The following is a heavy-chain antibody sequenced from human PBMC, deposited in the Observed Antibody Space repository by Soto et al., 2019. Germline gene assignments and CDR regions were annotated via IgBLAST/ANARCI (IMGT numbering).Heavy chain of an antibody. CDR1: GFIVSSSY. D-gene: IGHD4-4*01. V-gene: IGHV3-66*01. CDR3: ARDSYTRY. J-gene: IGHJ4*02. CDR2: IYNDGST. Sequence: EVQLVESGGGLVQPGGSLRLSCAASGFIVSSSYMSWVRQAPGKGLEWGSIIYNDGSTYYADSVKGRFTISRDDSKNTLSLQTLRLRAEDTAVYYCARDSYTRYWGQGTLVTVSS.